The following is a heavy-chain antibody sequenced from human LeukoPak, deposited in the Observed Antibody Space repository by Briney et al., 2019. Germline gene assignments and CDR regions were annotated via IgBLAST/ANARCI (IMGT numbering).Heavy chain of an antibody. J-gene: IGHJ4*02. CDR1: GFTFSYYS. CDR3: ARSNDYVWGTYRSYYFDY. V-gene: IGHV3-48*04. D-gene: IGHD3-16*02. Sequence: GGSLRLSCAASGFTFSYYSMNWVRQAPGKGLEGLSYISSSTSTIYYADFVKGRFTISRDNAKNSLYLQMNSLRAEDTAVYYCARSNDYVWGTYRSYYFDYWGLGSLVTVSS. CDR2: ISSSTSTI.